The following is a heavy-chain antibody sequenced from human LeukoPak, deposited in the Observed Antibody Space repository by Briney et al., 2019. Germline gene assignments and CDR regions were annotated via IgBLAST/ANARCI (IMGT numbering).Heavy chain of an antibody. V-gene: IGHV3-30*18. J-gene: IGHJ4*02. Sequence: GGSLRLSCAASGFTFSSYGMHWVRQAPGEGLEWVAVISYDGSNKYYADSVKGRFTISRDNSKNTLYLQMNSLRAEDTAVYYCAKEQDTAMVGYFDYWGQGTLVTVSS. CDR2: ISYDGSNK. CDR3: AKEQDTAMVGYFDY. CDR1: GFTFSSYG. D-gene: IGHD5-18*01.